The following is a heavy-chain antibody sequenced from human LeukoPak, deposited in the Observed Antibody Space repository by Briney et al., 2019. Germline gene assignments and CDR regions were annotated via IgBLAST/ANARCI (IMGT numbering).Heavy chain of an antibody. V-gene: IGHV1-8*01. J-gene: IGHJ2*01. CDR3: ATRRMEAIFRYWYFDL. CDR1: GYTFTSYD. D-gene: IGHD2-2*02. CDR2: MNPNSGNT. Sequence: ASVKVSCKASGYTFTSYDINWVRQATGQGLEWMGWMNPNSGNTGYAQKFQGRVTMTRNTSISTAYMELSGLRSEDTAVYYCATRRMEAIFRYWYFDLWGRGTLVTVSS.